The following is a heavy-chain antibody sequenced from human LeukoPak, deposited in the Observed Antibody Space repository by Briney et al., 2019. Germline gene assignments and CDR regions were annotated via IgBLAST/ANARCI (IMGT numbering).Heavy chain of an antibody. CDR2: ITGGGDTT. Sequence: GGSLRLSCAAAGFTFSSYTMSWVRQAPGKGLEWVSAITGGGDTTYYADSVKGRFTISRDNSKNTVYLQMHSLGAEDTAIYYCAKEARYCGGGKCYSRFHYWGQGTLVTVFS. CDR3: AKEARYCGGGKCYSRFHY. CDR1: GFTFSSYT. D-gene: IGHD2-15*01. J-gene: IGHJ4*02. V-gene: IGHV3-23*01.